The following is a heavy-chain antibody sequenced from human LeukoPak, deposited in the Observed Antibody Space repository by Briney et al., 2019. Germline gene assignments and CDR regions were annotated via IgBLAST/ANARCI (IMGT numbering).Heavy chain of an antibody. CDR2: IYWNDDK. CDR1: GFSLSTSGVG. D-gene: IGHD3-22*01. Sequence: SGPTLVKPTQTLTLTCTFSGFSLSTSGVGVGWIRQPPGKALEWLALIYWNDDKRYSPSLKSRLTITKDTPKNQVVLTMTNMDPVDRATYYCARSLVDHDSSGYGGDFDYWGQGTLVTVSS. J-gene: IGHJ4*02. V-gene: IGHV2-5*01. CDR3: ARSLVDHDSSGYGGDFDY.